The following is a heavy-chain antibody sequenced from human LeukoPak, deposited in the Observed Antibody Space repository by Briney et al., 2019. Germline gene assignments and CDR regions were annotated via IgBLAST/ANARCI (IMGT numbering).Heavy chain of an antibody. Sequence: ETLSLTCAVYGGSFSGYYWSWIRQPPGTGLEWIGEVNHSGSTNYNPSLKSRVTISVDTSKNQFSLKLSSVTAADTAVYYCARAALAARPFDYWGQGTLVTVSS. D-gene: IGHD6-6*01. CDR2: VNHSGST. V-gene: IGHV4-34*01. CDR3: ARAALAARPFDY. J-gene: IGHJ4*02. CDR1: GGSFSGYY.